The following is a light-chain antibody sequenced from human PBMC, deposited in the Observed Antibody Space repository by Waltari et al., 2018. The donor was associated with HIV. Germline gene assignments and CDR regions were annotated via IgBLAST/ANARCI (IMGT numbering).Light chain of an antibody. CDR1: QTIDNN. V-gene: IGKV3-15*01. CDR2: AAS. CDR3: QQYNVWPPNT. J-gene: IGKJ2*01. Sequence: EIVLTQSPLTLSVSPGERAILSCRASQTIDNNLAWYQQKPGQAPRLLIYAASTRAPGIPPKFSGSGSGTRFTLTISSLQSEDCAVYYCQQYNVWPPNTFGQGTKVEIK.